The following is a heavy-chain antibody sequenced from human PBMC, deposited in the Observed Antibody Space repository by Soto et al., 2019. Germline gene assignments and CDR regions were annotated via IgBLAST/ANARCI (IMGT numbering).Heavy chain of an antibody. CDR3: ARESGGYDSSTRYGLDV. Sequence: SETLSLTCSVSGGSISSVGHYWTWIRQHPGRGLEWIGYIYYSGSTDYNPSLKSRVTISVDRSKNQFSLNLSSVTAADTAIYYCARESGGYDSSTRYGLDVWGQGTTVTVSS. CDR2: IYYSGST. CDR1: GGSISSVGHY. V-gene: IGHV4-31*03. D-gene: IGHD6-25*01. J-gene: IGHJ6*02.